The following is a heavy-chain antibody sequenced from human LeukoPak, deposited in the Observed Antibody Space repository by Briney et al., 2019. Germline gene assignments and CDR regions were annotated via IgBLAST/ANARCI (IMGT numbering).Heavy chain of an antibody. V-gene: IGHV3-21*01. J-gene: IGHJ4*02. D-gene: IGHD6-19*01. Sequence: GGSLRLSCAASGFTFSSYSMNWVRQAPGKGLEWVSSISSSSSYIYYADSVKGRFTISRDNAKNSLYLQMNSLRAEDTAVYYCARDRSLDSSGWYGRDYWGQGTLVTVSS. CDR3: ARDRSLDSSGWYGRDY. CDR2: ISSSSSYI. CDR1: GFTFSSYS.